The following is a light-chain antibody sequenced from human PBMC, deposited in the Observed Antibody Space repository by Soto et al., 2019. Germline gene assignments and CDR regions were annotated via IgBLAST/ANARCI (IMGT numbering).Light chain of an antibody. CDR3: QQSYSTPLT. J-gene: IGKJ4*01. Sequence: DILMTQSPSSLSASVGDRVTITCRASQSISNYLNWYQQKPGKAPKLLICAASSLQSGVPSRFSGGGSGTDFTLTISSLQPEDFATYYCQQSYSTPLTFGGGTKEEIK. CDR1: QSISNY. CDR2: AAS. V-gene: IGKV1-39*01.